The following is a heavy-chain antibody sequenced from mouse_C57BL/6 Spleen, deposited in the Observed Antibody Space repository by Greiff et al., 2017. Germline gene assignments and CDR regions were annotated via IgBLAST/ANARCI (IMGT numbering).Heavy chain of an antibody. CDR2: INPYNGDT. CDR1: GYSFTGYF. CDR3: ARPCYDSTYAMDY. D-gene: IGHD1-1*01. J-gene: IGHJ4*01. V-gene: IGHV1-20*01. Sequence: VQLQQSGPELVKPGDSVKISCKASGYSFTGYFMNWVMQSHGKSLEWIGRINPYNGDTFYNQKFKGKATLTVDKSASTAHMELPSLTSEDSAVYDCARPCYDSTYAMDYWGQGTSVTVAS.